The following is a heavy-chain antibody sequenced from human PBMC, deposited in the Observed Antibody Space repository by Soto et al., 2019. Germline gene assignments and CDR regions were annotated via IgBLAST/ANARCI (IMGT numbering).Heavy chain of an antibody. Sequence: QVQLVQSGAEVKKPGASVKVSCKASGYTFTNYGVTWVRQAPGQGLEWMGWINTYNGNTNSAQKFQGRVTMTTDTSTSTAYMELRSLRSDDTAVYYCAKVQEKWSKCFDYWGQGTLVTVSS. J-gene: IGHJ4*02. D-gene: IGHD2-15*01. CDR2: INTYNGNT. CDR1: GYTFTNYG. V-gene: IGHV1-18*01. CDR3: AKVQEKWSKCFDY.